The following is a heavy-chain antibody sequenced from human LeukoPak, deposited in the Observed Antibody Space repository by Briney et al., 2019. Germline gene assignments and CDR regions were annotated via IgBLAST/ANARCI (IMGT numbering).Heavy chain of an antibody. CDR2: ISDGGSTT. CDR3: AREGM. V-gene: IGHV3-74*01. D-gene: IGHD3-10*01. Sequence: PGGSLRLSCAASGFTFSSYWMHWVRQAPGKGLVWVSRISDGGSTTTYADSVKGRFTISRDNAKNTLYLQMNGLRAEDTAVYYCAREGMWGQGTLVTVSS. CDR1: GFTFSSYW. J-gene: IGHJ4*02.